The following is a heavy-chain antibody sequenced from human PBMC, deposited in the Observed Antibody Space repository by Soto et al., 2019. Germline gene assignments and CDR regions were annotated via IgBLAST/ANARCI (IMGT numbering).Heavy chain of an antibody. CDR1: GFSFSDYF. CDR2: INPSGDSR. CDR3: ARYNSQNYGTRAASSWFHP. Sequence: GAAVQVTFKASGFSFSDYFMHWVRQAPGQGREGMGIINPSGDSRNYAQKFQGRVTITRDTSTSTVYMNLSSLRYEDTTVYYSARYNSQNYGTRAASSWFHPWGQGTPVTVSS. J-gene: IGHJ5*02. V-gene: IGHV1-46*01. D-gene: IGHD2-15*01.